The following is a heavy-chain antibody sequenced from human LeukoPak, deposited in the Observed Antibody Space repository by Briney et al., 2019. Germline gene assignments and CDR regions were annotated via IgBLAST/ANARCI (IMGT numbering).Heavy chain of an antibody. CDR2: ISGSGGST. D-gene: IGHD3-16*01. J-gene: IGHJ4*02. V-gene: IGHV3-23*01. CDR3: AKDGGYFDY. CDR1: GCSFISYA. Sequence: GWSLTLSCAGCGCSFISYAMRWLGPPPGRGVEWVSGISGSGGSTYYADSVKGRFTISRDNSKNTLYLQMSSLRAEDTAVYYCAKDGGYFDYWGQGTLVTVSS.